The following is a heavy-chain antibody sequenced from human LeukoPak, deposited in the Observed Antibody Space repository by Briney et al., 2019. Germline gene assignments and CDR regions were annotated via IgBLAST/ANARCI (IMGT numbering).Heavy chain of an antibody. V-gene: IGHV1-69*13. CDR2: IIPVLKTP. Sequence: ASVKVSCKASGNTFSTYNINWVRQAPGQGLEWMGGIIPVLKTPSYARRIQGRVTITADETTSTAYMELKSLRSDDTAVYYCARGPPSGSYYPLYYYYGMDVWGQGTTVTVSS. CDR3: ARGPPSGSYYPLYYYYGMDV. CDR1: GNTFSTYN. D-gene: IGHD3-10*01. J-gene: IGHJ6*02.